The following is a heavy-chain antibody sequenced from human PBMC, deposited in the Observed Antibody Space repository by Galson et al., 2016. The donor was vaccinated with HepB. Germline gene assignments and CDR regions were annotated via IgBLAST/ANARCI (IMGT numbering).Heavy chain of an antibody. Sequence: LRLSCAASGFTFSSYAMSWVRQAPGKGLEWVSGISGSGDSTYYADSVKGRFTISRDNAKSTLYLEMNSLRGEDRAVYYCAKDLGISMIVVAPGFDYWGQGTLVTVSS. CDR1: GFTFSSYA. CDR2: ISGSGDST. J-gene: IGHJ4*02. CDR3: AKDLGISMIVVAPGFDY. D-gene: IGHD3-22*01. V-gene: IGHV3-23*01.